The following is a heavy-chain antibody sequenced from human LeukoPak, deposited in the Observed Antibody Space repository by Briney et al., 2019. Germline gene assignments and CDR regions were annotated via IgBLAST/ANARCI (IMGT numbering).Heavy chain of an antibody. Sequence: SETLSLTCTVSGGSISSYYWSWIRQPPGKGLEWIGYIYHSGSTYYNPSLKSRVTISVDRSKNQFSLKLSSVTAADTAVYYCAAGGYYDSSGYYYGVGDAFDIWGQGTMVTVSS. CDR2: IYHSGST. J-gene: IGHJ3*02. D-gene: IGHD3-22*01. V-gene: IGHV4-59*04. CDR3: AAGGYYDSSGYYYGVGDAFDI. CDR1: GGSISSYY.